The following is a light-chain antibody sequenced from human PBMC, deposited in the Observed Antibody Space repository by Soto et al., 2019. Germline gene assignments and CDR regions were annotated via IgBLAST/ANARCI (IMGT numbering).Light chain of an antibody. V-gene: IGLV4-69*01. CDR1: SGYSTYA. CDR2: INYDGTH. Sequence: HPVLTQSPSASASLGASVKLTCTLSSGYSTYAIAWHQQQSEKGPRFLMKINYDGTHSKGDGFFDRFSGSSSGAERHLTISSLQSEDEADYYCQSLGTGIQVFGGGTKVTVL. J-gene: IGLJ3*02. CDR3: QSLGTGIQV.